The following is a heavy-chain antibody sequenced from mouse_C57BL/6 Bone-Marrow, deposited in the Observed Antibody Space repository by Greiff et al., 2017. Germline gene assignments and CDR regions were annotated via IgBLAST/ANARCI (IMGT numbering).Heavy chain of an antibody. CDR3: AREGLRSWFAY. CDR1: GFTFSSYA. CDR2: ISDGGSYT. D-gene: IGHD2-4*01. V-gene: IGHV5-4*01. J-gene: IGHJ3*01. Sequence: EVKLLQSGGGLVKPGGSLKLSCAASGFTFSSYAMSWVRQTPEKRLEWVATISDGGSYTYYPDNVKGRFTISRANAKNNMYLQMSHLKSEDTAMYYCAREGLRSWFAYWGQGTLVTVSA.